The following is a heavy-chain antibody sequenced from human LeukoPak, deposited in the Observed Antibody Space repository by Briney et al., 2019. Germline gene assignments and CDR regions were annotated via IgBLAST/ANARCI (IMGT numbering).Heavy chain of an antibody. J-gene: IGHJ4*02. CDR1: GFTFSSYA. CDR3: AREMDRDHWIDY. V-gene: IGHV3-30-3*01. D-gene: IGHD2-8*01. Sequence: PGGSLRLSCAASGFTFSSYAMHWVRQAPGKGLEWVAVISYDGSNKYYADSVKGRFTISRDNSKNTFYLQMNSLRAEDTAVYYCAREMDRDHWIDYWGQGTLVTVSS. CDR2: ISYDGSNK.